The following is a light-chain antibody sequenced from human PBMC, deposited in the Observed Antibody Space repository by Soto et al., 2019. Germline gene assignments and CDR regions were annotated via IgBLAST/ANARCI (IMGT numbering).Light chain of an antibody. CDR1: QSVPSNF. Sequence: EIVLTQSPGTLSSSPGERATLSCRAGQSVPSNFLAWYQQKPGQAPILVIYGVSSRATGIPDTLSGSGSGTDFTLTNSRLEPEDCAVYYCQQYDSSWTFGQGTKVVIK. CDR3: QQYDSSWT. J-gene: IGKJ1*01. CDR2: GVS. V-gene: IGKV3-20*01.